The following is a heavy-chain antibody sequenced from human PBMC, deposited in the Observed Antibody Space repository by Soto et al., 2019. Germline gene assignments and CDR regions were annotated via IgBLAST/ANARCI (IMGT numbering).Heavy chain of an antibody. J-gene: IGHJ6*02. CDR3: ARYGITMVRGVISHYYYYGMGV. CDR2: IIPIFGTA. Sequence: SVKVSCKASGGTFSSYAISWVRQAPGQGLEWMGGIIPIFGTANYAQKFQGRVTITADESTSTAYMELSSLRSEDTAVYYCARYGITMVRGVISHYYYYGMGVWGQGTTVTVSS. CDR1: GGTFSSYA. D-gene: IGHD3-10*01. V-gene: IGHV1-69*13.